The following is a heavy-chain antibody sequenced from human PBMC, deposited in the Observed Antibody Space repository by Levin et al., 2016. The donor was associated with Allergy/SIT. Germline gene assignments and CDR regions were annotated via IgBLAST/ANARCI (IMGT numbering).Heavy chain of an antibody. V-gene: IGHV3-30-3*02. D-gene: IGHD2-15*01. CDR1: GFTFSSYA. CDR2: ISYDGSNK. Sequence: GESLKISCAASGFTFSSYAMHWVRQAPGKGLEWVAVISYDGSNKYYADSVKGRFTISRDNSKNTLYLQMNSLRAEDTAVYYCAKAGQYCSGGSCYSGGLVDVWGQGTTVTVSS. J-gene: IGHJ6*02. CDR3: AKAGQYCSGGSCYSGGLVDV.